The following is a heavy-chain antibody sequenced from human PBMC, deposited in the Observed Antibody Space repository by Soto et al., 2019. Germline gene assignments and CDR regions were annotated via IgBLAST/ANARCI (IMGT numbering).Heavy chain of an antibody. D-gene: IGHD6-19*01. J-gene: IGHJ3*02. CDR2: ISGSGGST. V-gene: IGHV3-23*01. CDR3: AKAVGGNDAFDI. CDR1: GFTFSSYA. Sequence: GGSLRLSCAASGFTFSSYAMSWVRQAPGKGLEGVSAISGSGGSTYYADSVKGRCTISRDNSKNTLYLQMNSRRAEDTAVYYCAKAVGGNDAFDIWGQGTMVTVSS.